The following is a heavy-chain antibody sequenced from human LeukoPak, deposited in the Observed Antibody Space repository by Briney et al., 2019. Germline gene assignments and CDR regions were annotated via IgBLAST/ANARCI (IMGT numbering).Heavy chain of an antibody. CDR1: GGSISSSSYY. CDR2: IYYSGST. V-gene: IGHV4-39*07. D-gene: IGHD5-12*01. Sequence: SETLSLTCTVSGGSISSSSYYWGWIRQPPGKGLEWIGSIYYSGSTYYNPSLKSRVTISVDTSKNQFSLKLSSETAADTAVYYCARDSGYALDYWGQGTLVTVSS. CDR3: ARDSGYALDY. J-gene: IGHJ4*02.